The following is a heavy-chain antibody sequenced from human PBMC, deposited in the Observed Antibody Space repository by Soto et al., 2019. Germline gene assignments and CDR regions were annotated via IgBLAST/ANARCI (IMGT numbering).Heavy chain of an antibody. J-gene: IGHJ4*02. V-gene: IGHV1-69*01. CDR1: GGTFSSYA. Sequence: QVQLVQSGAEVKKPGSSVKVSCKASGGTFSSYAISWVRQAPGQGLEWMGGIIPIFGTANYAQKFQGRVTITADESTSTAYRELSSLRSEDTAVYYCARYLWTGTHPWTIDYWGQGTLVTVSS. CDR3: ARYLWTGTHPWTIDY. CDR2: IIPIFGTA. D-gene: IGHD1-1*01.